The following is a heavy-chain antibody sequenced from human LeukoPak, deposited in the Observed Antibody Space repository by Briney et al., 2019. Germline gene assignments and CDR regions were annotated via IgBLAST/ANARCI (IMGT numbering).Heavy chain of an antibody. V-gene: IGHV3-74*01. CDR3: ARETRETGRGDHQTDAFDI. J-gene: IGHJ3*02. CDR1: GFTFSDYW. CDR2: INRDASRP. Sequence: GGSLRLSCAASGFTFSDYWMHWVRQAPGEGLVWVSRINRDASRPSYADSVKGRFTISRDNAKNTLYLQMNSLRADDTALYYCARETRETGRGDHQTDAFDIWGQGTMASVSS. D-gene: IGHD2-21*01.